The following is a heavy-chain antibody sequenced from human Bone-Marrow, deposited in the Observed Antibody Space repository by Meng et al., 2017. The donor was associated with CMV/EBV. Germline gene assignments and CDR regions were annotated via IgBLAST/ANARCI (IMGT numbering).Heavy chain of an antibody. Sequence: GESLKISCAASGFTFSSYAMSWVRQAPGKGLEWVSAISGSGGSTYYADSVKGRFTISRDNAKNSLYLQMNSLRAEDTAVYYCAKDHRRVAAATKHRYYYYGMDVWGQGTTVTASS. CDR3: AKDHRRVAAATKHRYYYYGMDV. CDR2: ISGSGGST. CDR1: GFTFSSYA. D-gene: IGHD6-13*01. J-gene: IGHJ6*02. V-gene: IGHV3-23*01.